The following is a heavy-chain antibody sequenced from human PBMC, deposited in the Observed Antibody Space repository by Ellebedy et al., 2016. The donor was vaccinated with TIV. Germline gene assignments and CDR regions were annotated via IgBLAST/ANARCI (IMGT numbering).Heavy chain of an antibody. Sequence: SVKVSXXASGGTFSSYAISWVRQAPGQGLEWMGGIIPIFGTANYAQKFQGRVTITADESTSTAYMELSSLRSEDTAVYYCARGLYDYVWGSYRPLYYFDYWGQGTLVTVSS. V-gene: IGHV1-69*13. D-gene: IGHD3-16*02. CDR2: IIPIFGTA. CDR1: GGTFSSYA. CDR3: ARGLYDYVWGSYRPLYYFDY. J-gene: IGHJ4*02.